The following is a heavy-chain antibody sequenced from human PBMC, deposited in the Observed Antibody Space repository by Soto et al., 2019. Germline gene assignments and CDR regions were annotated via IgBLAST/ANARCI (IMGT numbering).Heavy chain of an antibody. Sequence: SVKVSCKASGGTFSSYAISWVRQAPGQGLEWMGGIIPIFGTANYAQKFQGRVTITADESTSTAYMELSSLRSEDTAVYYCARAARTAGYCSGGSCYDYGMDVWGQGTTVTVYS. CDR1: GGTFSSYA. V-gene: IGHV1-69*13. J-gene: IGHJ6*02. D-gene: IGHD2-15*01. CDR2: IIPIFGTA. CDR3: ARAARTAGYCSGGSCYDYGMDV.